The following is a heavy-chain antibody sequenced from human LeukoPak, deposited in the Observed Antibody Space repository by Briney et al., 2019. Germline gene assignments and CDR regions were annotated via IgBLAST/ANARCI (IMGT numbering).Heavy chain of an antibody. D-gene: IGHD5-24*01. J-gene: IGHJ4*02. CDR2: IIAIFGTA. CDR3: ARDLGRWLQFDY. CDR1: GGTFSSYA. Sequence: ASVKVSCKASGGTFSSYAISWVRQAPGQGLEWMGGIIAIFGTADYAQKFQGRVTITADKSTSTAYMELSSLRSEGTAVYYCARDLGRWLQFDYWGQGTLVTVSS. V-gene: IGHV1-69*06.